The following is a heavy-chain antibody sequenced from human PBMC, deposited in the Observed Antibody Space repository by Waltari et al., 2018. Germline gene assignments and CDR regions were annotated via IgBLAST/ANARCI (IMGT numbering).Heavy chain of an antibody. CDR3: ARQGPDTAMVTSTPPHYFDY. CDR2: IYYSGST. D-gene: IGHD5-18*01. V-gene: IGHV4-59*08. J-gene: IGHJ4*02. Sequence: QVQLQESGPGLVKPSETLSLTCTVSGGSLSSYYWSWIRQPPGKGLEWIGYIYYSGSTNYTPSLKSRVTISVDTSKNQFSLKLSSVTAADTAVYYCARQGPDTAMVTSTPPHYFDYWGQGTLVTVSS. CDR1: GGSLSSYY.